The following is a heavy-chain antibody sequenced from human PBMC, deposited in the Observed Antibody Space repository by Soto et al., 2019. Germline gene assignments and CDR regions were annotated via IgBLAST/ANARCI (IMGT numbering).Heavy chain of an antibody. CDR2: IIPIFGTA. D-gene: IGHD3-3*01. CDR3: KYDFWSGYSPYYYYYGMDV. V-gene: IGHV1-69*12. Sequence: QVQLVQSGAEVKKPGSSVKVSCKASGGTFSSYAISWVRQAPGQGLEWMGGIIPIFGTANYAQKFQGRVTITADESASTAYMERSSLRSEDTAVYYCKYDFWSGYSPYYYYYGMDVWGQGTTVTVSS. CDR1: GGTFSSYA. J-gene: IGHJ6*02.